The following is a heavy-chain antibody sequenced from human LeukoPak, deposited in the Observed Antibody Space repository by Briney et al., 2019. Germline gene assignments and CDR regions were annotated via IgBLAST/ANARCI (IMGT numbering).Heavy chain of an antibody. CDR2: IYYSGST. CDR1: GGSISSSSYY. V-gene: IGHV4-39*07. CDR3: ARDGEMATIENYFVY. J-gene: IGHJ4*02. D-gene: IGHD5-24*01. Sequence: SETLSLTCTVSGGSISSSSYYWGWIRQPPGKGLEWIGSIYYSGSTYYNPSLKSRVTISVDTSKNQFSLRLSSVTAADTAVYYCARDGEMATIENYFVYWGQGTLVTVSS.